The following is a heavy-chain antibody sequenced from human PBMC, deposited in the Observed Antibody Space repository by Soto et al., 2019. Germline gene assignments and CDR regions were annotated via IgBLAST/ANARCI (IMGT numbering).Heavy chain of an antibody. CDR3: ARGLGYCSGGSCYHILKRTVYFDY. CDR1: GGSFSGYY. Sequence: ASETLSLTCAVYGGSFSGYYWSWIRQPPGKGLEWIGEINHSGSTNYNPSLKSRVTISVDTSKNQFSLKLSSVTAADTAVYYCARGLGYCSGGSCYHILKRTVYFDYWGQGTLVTVSS. J-gene: IGHJ4*02. V-gene: IGHV4-34*01. CDR2: INHSGST. D-gene: IGHD2-15*01.